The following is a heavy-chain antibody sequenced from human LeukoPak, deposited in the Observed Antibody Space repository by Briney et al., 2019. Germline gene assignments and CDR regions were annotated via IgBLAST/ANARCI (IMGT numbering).Heavy chain of an antibody. V-gene: IGHV3-48*04. CDR2: ISSSGSTI. Sequence: GGSLRLSCAASGFTFSSYGMHWVRQAPGKGLEWVSCISSSGSTIYYADSVKGRFTISRDNAENSLYLQMNSLRAEDTAIYYCVVITWDYWGQGTLVTVSS. CDR3: VVITWDY. D-gene: IGHD3-22*01. J-gene: IGHJ4*02. CDR1: GFTFSSYG.